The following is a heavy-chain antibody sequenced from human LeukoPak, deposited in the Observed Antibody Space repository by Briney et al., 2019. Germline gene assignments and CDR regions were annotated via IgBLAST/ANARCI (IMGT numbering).Heavy chain of an antibody. Sequence: ASVKVSCKASGYTFTSYDISWVRQATGQGLEWMGWMNPNSGNAGYAQRFQGRVTMTRNNSISTAYMELTSLRSEDTAVYYCARATLSDYYFNYWGQGTLVTVSS. CDR2: MNPNSGNA. J-gene: IGHJ4*02. CDR1: GYTFTSYD. CDR3: ARATLSDYYFNY. V-gene: IGHV1-8*01.